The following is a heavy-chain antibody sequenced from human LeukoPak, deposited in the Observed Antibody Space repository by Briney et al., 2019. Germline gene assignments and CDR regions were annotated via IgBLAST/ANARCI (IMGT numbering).Heavy chain of an antibody. CDR1: GFTFSSYA. CDR2: ISGSGGST. CDR3: AKDRSCTNDICHGDFDY. D-gene: IGHD2-8*01. J-gene: IGHJ4*02. Sequence: GGSLRLSCAASGFTFSSYAVSWVRQAPGKGLEWVSSISGSGGSTYSADSVKGRFTISGDNSKNTLYLQMNSLRAEDTALYYCAKDRSCTNDICHGDFDYWGQGTLVTVSS. V-gene: IGHV3-23*01.